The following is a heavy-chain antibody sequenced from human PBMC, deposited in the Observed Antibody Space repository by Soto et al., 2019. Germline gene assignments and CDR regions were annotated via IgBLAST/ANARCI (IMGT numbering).Heavy chain of an antibody. CDR2: IYYSGST. J-gene: IGHJ5*02. V-gene: IGHV4-59*01. D-gene: IGHD3-3*01. CDR1: GGSISSYY. CDR3: ARGTYDFWSGYYRWFDP. Sequence: PSETLSLTCTVSGGSISSYYWSWIRQPPGKGLEWIGYIYYSGSTNYNPSLKSRVTISVDTSKNQFSLKLSSVTAADTAVYYCARGTYDFWSGYYRWFDPWGQGTLVTVSS.